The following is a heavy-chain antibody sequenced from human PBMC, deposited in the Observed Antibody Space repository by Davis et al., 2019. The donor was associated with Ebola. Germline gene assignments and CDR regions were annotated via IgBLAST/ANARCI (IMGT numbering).Heavy chain of an antibody. CDR3: ARVHTLYGMDV. D-gene: IGHD3-16*01. Sequence: GESLKISCAASGFTFSDYYMSWIRQAPGKGLEWVSYISSSGSTIYYADSVKGRFTISRDNAKNSLYLQMNSLRAEDTAVYYCARVHTLYGMDVRGKGTTVTVSS. V-gene: IGHV3-11*01. CDR1: GFTFSDYY. J-gene: IGHJ6*04. CDR2: ISSSGSTI.